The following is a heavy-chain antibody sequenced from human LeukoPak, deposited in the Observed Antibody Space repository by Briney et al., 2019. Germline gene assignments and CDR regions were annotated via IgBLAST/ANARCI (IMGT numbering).Heavy chain of an antibody. CDR1: GYTFTSNY. CDR2: ISPSGGST. J-gene: IGHJ4*02. D-gene: IGHD1-26*01. V-gene: IGHV1-46*01. Sequence: ASVKVSCKAVGYTFTSNYMHWVRQAPGQGPEWMGVISPSGGSTTYAQKFQGRVTMTRDTSTSTVYMELSSLRPEDTAVYYCARDSFRIVGATPAPSFDYWGQGTLVTVSS. CDR3: ARDSFRIVGATPAPSFDY.